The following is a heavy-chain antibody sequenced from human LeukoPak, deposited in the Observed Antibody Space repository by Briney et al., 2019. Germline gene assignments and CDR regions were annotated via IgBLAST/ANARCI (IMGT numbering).Heavy chain of an antibody. V-gene: IGHV3-21*01. Sequence: GGSLRLSCAASGFTFSSYEMNWVRQAPGKGLEWVSSISSSSSYIYYADSVKGRFTISRDNAKNSLYLQMNSLRAEDTAVYYCARALRSIVGASTPFDYWGQGTLVTVSS. CDR2: ISSSSSYI. J-gene: IGHJ4*02. CDR3: ARALRSIVGASTPFDY. D-gene: IGHD1-26*01. CDR1: GFTFSSYE.